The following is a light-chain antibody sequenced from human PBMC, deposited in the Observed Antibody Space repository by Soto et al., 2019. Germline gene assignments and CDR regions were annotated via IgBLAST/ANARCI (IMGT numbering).Light chain of an antibody. CDR1: QSVSRY. V-gene: IGKV3-11*01. J-gene: IGKJ3*01. CDR3: QQRSNWPRT. Sequence: IVLTQSPATLSLFPGERATLSCRASQSVSRYLAWYQQKPGQAPRLLIYDASNRATGIPARFSGSGSGTDLTLTISSLEPEDFALYYCQQRSNWPRTFGPGTKVDIK. CDR2: DAS.